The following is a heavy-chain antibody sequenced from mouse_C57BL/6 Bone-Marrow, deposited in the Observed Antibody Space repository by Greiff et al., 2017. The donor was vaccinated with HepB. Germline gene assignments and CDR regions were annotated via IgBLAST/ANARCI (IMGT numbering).Heavy chain of an antibody. CDR3: ARNDYGSSSDY. CDR1: GFTFSSYG. J-gene: IGHJ2*01. CDR2: ISSGGSYT. V-gene: IGHV5-6*01. D-gene: IGHD1-1*01. Sequence: EVKLMESGGDLVKPGGSLKLSCAASGFTFSSYGMSWVRQTPDKRLEWVATISSGGSYTYYPDSVKGRFTISRDNAKNTLYLQMSSLKSEDTAMYYCARNDYGSSSDYWGQGTTLTVSS.